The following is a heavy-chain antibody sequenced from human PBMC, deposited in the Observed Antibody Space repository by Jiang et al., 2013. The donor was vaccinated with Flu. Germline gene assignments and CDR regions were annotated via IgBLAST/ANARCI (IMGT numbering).Heavy chain of an antibody. D-gene: IGHD6-13*01. Sequence: FSSYSMNWVRQXPGKGLEWVSSISSSSSYIYYADSVKGRFTISRDNAKNSLYLQMNSLRAEDTAVYYCARDGIAAAGAGWFDPWGQGTLVTVSS. CDR3: ARDGIAAAGAGWFDP. CDR1: FSSYS. CDR2: ISSSSSYI. J-gene: IGHJ5*02. V-gene: IGHV3-21*01.